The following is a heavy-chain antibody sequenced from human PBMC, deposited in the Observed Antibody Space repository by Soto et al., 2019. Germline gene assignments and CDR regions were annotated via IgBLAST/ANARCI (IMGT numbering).Heavy chain of an antibody. CDR2: ITVGSSHI. J-gene: IGHJ4*02. V-gene: IGHV3-21*01. D-gene: IGHD3-16*01. Sequence: GGSLRLSCTGSGFPFSAYNINWVRQAPGKGLEWVSSITVGSSHIYQPNSMKGRFTISRDDAKNSVYLQIDSPRDEDTALYYCSRSPEVGVRGAYWGQGTLVTVSS. CDR1: GFPFSAYN. CDR3: SRSPEVGVRGAY.